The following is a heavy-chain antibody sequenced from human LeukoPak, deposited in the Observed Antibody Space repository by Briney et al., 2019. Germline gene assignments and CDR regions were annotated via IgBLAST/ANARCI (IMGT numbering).Heavy chain of an antibody. CDR3: ARDHGLGGYYYYYMDV. CDR2: IKQDGSEK. Sequence: GGSLRLSCAASGFTFSSYWMSWVRQAPGKGLEWVANIKQDGSEKYYVDSVKGRFIISRDNAKNSLYLQMNSLRAEDTAVYYCARDHGLGGYYYYYMDVWGKGTTVTVSS. V-gene: IGHV3-7*01. J-gene: IGHJ6*03. D-gene: IGHD3-16*01. CDR1: GFTFSSYW.